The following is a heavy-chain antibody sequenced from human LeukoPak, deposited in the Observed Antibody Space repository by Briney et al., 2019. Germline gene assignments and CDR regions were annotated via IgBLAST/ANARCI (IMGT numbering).Heavy chain of an antibody. Sequence: PSETLSLTCTVSGGSISSYYWSWIRQPPGKGLEWIGYIYYSGSTNYNPSLKSRVTISVDTSKNQFSLKLSSVTAADTAVYFCARSVNYGGNSGFYCGLDVWGQGTTVTVS. J-gene: IGHJ6*02. D-gene: IGHD4-23*01. CDR1: GGSISSYY. CDR2: IYYSGST. CDR3: ARSVNYGGNSGFYCGLDV. V-gene: IGHV4-59*01.